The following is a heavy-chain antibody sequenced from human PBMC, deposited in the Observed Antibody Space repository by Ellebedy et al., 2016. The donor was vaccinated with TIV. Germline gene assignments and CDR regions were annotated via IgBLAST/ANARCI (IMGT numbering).Heavy chain of an antibody. Sequence: ASVKVSCXASGYTFTGYYMHWVRQAPGQGLEWMGWINPNSGGTNYAQKFQGRVTMTRDTSISTAYMELSRLRSDDTAVYYCARDQRFLEWPQQDVWGKGTTVTVSS. V-gene: IGHV1-2*02. CDR2: INPNSGGT. CDR1: GYTFTGYY. CDR3: ARDQRFLEWPQQDV. J-gene: IGHJ6*04. D-gene: IGHD3-3*01.